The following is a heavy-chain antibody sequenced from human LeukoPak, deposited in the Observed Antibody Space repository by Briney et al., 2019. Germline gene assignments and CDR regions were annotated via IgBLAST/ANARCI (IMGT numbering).Heavy chain of an antibody. CDR1: GGSISSSSYY. V-gene: IGHV4-39*01. D-gene: IGHD3-3*01. CDR3: ARLRSYDFWSGYYNWFDP. J-gene: IGHJ5*02. CDR2: IYYSGST. Sequence: PSETLSLTGTVSGGSISSSSYYWGWIRQPPGKGLEWIGSIYYSGSTYYNPSLKSRVTISVDTSKNQFSLKLSSVTAVDTAVYYCARLRSYDFWSGYYNWFDPWGQGTLVTVSS.